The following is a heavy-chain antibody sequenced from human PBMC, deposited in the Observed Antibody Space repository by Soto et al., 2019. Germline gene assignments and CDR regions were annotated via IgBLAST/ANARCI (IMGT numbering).Heavy chain of an antibody. CDR3: ARVPKLRYFDWLENWFDP. CDR2: IYYSGST. J-gene: IGHJ5*02. V-gene: IGHV4-59*01. Sequence: SETLSLTCTVSGGSISSYYWSWIRQPPGKGLEWIGYIYYSGSTNYNPSLKSRVTISVDTSKNQFSLKLSSVTAADTAVYYCARVPKLRYFDWLENWFDPWGQGTLVTVSS. CDR1: GGSISSYY. D-gene: IGHD3-9*01.